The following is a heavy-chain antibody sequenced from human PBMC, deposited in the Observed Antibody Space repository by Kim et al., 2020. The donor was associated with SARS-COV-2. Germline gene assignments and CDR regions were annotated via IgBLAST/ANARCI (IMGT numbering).Heavy chain of an antibody. J-gene: IGHJ6*02. CDR3: ARGGFDWLILGGMDV. D-gene: IGHD3-9*01. CDR1: GGSISSYY. Sequence: SETLSLTCTVSGGSISSYYWSWIRQPPGKGLEWIGYIYYSGSTNYNPSLKSRVTISVDTSKNQFSLKLSSVTAADTAVYYCARGGFDWLILGGMDVWGQGTTVTVSS. V-gene: IGHV4-59*13. CDR2: IYYSGST.